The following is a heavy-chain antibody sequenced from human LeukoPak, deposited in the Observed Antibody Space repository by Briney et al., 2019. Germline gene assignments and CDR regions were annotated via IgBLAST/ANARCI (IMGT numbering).Heavy chain of an antibody. V-gene: IGHV1-8*01. Sequence: ASVKVSCKASGYTFTSYDFNWVRQATGQRPEWMGWMSPNSGDTGYAQKFQDRVTMTRNTSISTAYMELSSLRSEDTAVYYCARALYSSSWYGESFYYGMDVWGQGTTVTISS. J-gene: IGHJ6*02. CDR3: ARALYSSSWYGESFYYGMDV. CDR2: MSPNSGDT. D-gene: IGHD6-13*01. CDR1: GYTFTSYD.